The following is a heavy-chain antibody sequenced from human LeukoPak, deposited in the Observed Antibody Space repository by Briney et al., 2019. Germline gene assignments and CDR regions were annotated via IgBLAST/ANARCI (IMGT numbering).Heavy chain of an antibody. CDR3: ARDGRFLEWLNYGMDV. V-gene: IGHV3-48*02. J-gene: IGHJ6*02. D-gene: IGHD3-3*01. CDR1: GFTFSSYS. Sequence: GGSLRLSCAASGFTFSSYSMHWVRQAPGKGLEWVSYISSSSSTIYYADSVKGRFTISRDNAKNSLYLQMNSLRDEDTAVYYCARDGRFLEWLNYGMDVWGQGTTVTVSS. CDR2: ISSSSSTI.